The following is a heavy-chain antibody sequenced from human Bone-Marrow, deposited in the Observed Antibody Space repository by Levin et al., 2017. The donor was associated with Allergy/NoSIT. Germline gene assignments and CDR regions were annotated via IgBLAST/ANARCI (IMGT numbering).Heavy chain of an antibody. J-gene: IGHJ2*01. CDR2: FYSGANA. CDR3: ARNGGDYVSWYFDV. D-gene: IGHD2-21*02. CDR1: GFSVSKKY. Sequence: SGGSLRLSCVASGFSVSKKYMNWVRQAPGKGLEWVSVFYSGANAYYADSVKGRFTVSRDNSKNTIYLQINNVRPEDTAVYYCARNGGDYVSWYFDVWGRGTLVSVSS. V-gene: IGHV3-66*02.